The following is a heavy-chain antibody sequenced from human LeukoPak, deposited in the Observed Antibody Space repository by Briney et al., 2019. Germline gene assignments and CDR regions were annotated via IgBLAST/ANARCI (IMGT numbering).Heavy chain of an antibody. CDR3: AREYTYGYYFDY. J-gene: IGHJ4*02. Sequence: PGGSLRLSCAASGFTFTSYNMNWVRQAPGKGLEWVSAISGSGGSTYYADSVKGRFTVSRDNSKNTLYLQMNSLRAEDTAVYFCAREYTYGYYFDYWGQGTLVTVSS. D-gene: IGHD5-18*01. CDR2: ISGSGGST. CDR1: GFTFTSYN. V-gene: IGHV3-23*01.